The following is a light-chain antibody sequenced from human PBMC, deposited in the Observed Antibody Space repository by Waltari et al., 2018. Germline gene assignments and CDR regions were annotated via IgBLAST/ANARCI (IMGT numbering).Light chain of an antibody. CDR3: SSYSDSTTHDVV. Sequence: QSDLTQPASVSGSPGQSLSISCTGTSSDIGGYNYVSWYQQLPGRAPKRMIEDFTSRPAGVSDRFSGWKSGNTASLTIAGLQAEDEADYYCSSYSDSTTHDVVFGGGTQLTVL. CDR1: SSDIGGYNY. J-gene: IGLJ2*01. CDR2: DFT. V-gene: IGLV2-14*03.